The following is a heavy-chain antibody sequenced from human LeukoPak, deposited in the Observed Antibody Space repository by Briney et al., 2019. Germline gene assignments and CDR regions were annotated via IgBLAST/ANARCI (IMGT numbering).Heavy chain of an antibody. V-gene: IGHV4-59*01. CDR3: ARASGLLRFLEWLPAYFDY. Sequence: SETLSLTCTVSGGSISSYYWSWIRQPPGKGLEWIGNISYSGSTNYNPSLKSRVTISVDTSKKQFSLKLSSVTAADTAVYYCARASGLLRFLEWLPAYFDYWGQGTLVTVSS. CDR2: ISYSGST. J-gene: IGHJ4*02. D-gene: IGHD3-3*01. CDR1: GGSISSYY.